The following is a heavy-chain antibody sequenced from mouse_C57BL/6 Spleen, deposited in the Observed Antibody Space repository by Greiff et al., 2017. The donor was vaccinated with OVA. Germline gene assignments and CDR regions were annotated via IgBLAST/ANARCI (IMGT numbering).Heavy chain of an antibody. D-gene: IGHD3-2*02. CDR2: IHPSSGST. J-gene: IGHJ3*01. CDR1: GYTFTSYW. CDR3: ARGTAHATGFAY. V-gene: IGHV1-64*01. Sequence: QVQLQQPGAELVKPGASVKLSCKASGYTFTSYWMHWVKQRPGQGLEWIGMIHPSSGSTNYNEKFKSKATLNVDKSSSTAYMQLISLTSEDSAGYYCARGTAHATGFAYWGQGTLVTVSA.